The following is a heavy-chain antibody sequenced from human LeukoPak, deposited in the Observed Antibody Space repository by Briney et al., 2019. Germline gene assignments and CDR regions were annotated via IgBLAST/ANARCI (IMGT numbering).Heavy chain of an antibody. CDR2: IYHSGST. CDR1: GYSISSGYY. J-gene: IGHJ4*02. V-gene: IGHV4-38-2*02. Sequence: PSETLSLTCTVSGYSISSGYYWGWIRQPPGKGLEWIGSIYHSGSTYYNPSLKSRVTISVDTSKNQFSLKLSSVTAADTAVYYCASLDVSHYGDYVEFDYWGQGTLVTVSS. D-gene: IGHD4-17*01. CDR3: ASLDVSHYGDYVEFDY.